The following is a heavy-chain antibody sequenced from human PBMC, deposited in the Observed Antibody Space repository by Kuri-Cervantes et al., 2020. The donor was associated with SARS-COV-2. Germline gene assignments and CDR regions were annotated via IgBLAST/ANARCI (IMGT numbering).Heavy chain of an antibody. J-gene: IGHJ4*02. D-gene: IGHD3-9*01. CDR3: ARRKDYYDILTGYYRNYYFDY. V-gene: IGHV1-3*01. Sequence: ASVKVSCKASGYTFTSYAMHWVRQAPGQRLEWMGWINAGNGNTKYSQKFQGRVTITRDTSASTAYMELSSLRSEDTAVYYCARRKDYYDILTGYYRNYYFDYWGQGTLVTVSS. CDR2: INAGNGNT. CDR1: GYTFTSYA.